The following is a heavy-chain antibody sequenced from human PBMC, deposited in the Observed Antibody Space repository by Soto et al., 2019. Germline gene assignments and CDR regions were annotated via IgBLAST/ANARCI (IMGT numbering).Heavy chain of an antibody. J-gene: IGHJ6*02. V-gene: IGHV1-46*01. Sequence: QVQLVQSGAEVKKPGASVKVSCKASGYTFTSYYMHWVRQAPGQGLEWMGIINHSGGSTSYAQKFQGRVTMTRDTSTSTVYMELSSLRSEDTAVYYCARDRAVVVPAATTFYYYYGMHVWCQGTTVTVSS. CDR2: INHSGGST. D-gene: IGHD2-2*01. CDR3: ARDRAVVVPAATTFYYYYGMHV. CDR1: GYTFTSYY.